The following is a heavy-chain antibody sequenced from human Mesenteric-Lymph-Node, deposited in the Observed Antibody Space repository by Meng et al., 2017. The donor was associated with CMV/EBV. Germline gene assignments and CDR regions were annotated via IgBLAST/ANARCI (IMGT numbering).Heavy chain of an antibody. J-gene: IGHJ3*02. V-gene: IGHV3-23*01. CDR1: DVFFSSYA. CDR3: AFQTAFDI. Sequence: RLSCVASDVFFSSYAVSWVHQAPGRGLEWVSAIIGSGGSTYYADSVKGRFTISRDNSKNTLDLQMSSLRAEDTAVYYCAFQTAFDIWGQGTMVTVSS. CDR2: IIGSGGST.